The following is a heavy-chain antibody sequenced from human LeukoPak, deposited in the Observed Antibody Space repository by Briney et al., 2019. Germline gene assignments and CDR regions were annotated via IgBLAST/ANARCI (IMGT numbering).Heavy chain of an antibody. CDR3: AREGCSSTSCYTWFDP. D-gene: IGHD2-2*02. V-gene: IGHV1-8*03. Sequence: ASVKVSYKASGYTFTTYDINWVRQATGQGLEWMGWMNPNSGNTGYAQKFQGRVTITRNTSISTAYMELSSLRSEDTAVYYCAREGCSSTSCYTWFDPWGQGTLVTVSS. CDR2: MNPNSGNT. CDR1: GYTFTTYD. J-gene: IGHJ5*02.